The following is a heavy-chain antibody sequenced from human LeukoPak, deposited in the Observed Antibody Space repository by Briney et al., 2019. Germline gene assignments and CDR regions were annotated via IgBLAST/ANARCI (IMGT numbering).Heavy chain of an antibody. V-gene: IGHV1-18*01. J-gene: IGHJ3*02. CDR1: GYTFTSYG. D-gene: IGHD3-22*01. CDR2: ISAYNGNT. Sequence: GASVKVSCKASGYTFTSYGISWVRQAPGQGLEWMGWISAYNGNTNYAQKLQGRVTMTTDTSTSTAYMELRSLRSDDTAVYYCARDGNYYDSSGPGDIWGQGTMVTVS. CDR3: ARDGNYYDSSGPGDI.